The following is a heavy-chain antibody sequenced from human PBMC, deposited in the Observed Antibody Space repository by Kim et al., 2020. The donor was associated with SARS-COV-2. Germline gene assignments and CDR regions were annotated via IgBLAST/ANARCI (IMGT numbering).Heavy chain of an antibody. V-gene: IGHV3-21*01. D-gene: IGHD2-15*01. J-gene: IGHJ4*02. CDR3: ARPGGYCSGGSCPVDY. Sequence: SGKGRFTIARDNAKNSLYLQMNRLRAEDTAVYYCARPGGYCSGGSCPVDYWGQGTLVTVSS.